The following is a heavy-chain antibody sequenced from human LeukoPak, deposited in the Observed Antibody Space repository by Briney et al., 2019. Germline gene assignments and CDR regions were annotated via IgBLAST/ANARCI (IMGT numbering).Heavy chain of an antibody. V-gene: IGHV4-30-2*01. CDR2: IYHSGST. CDR1: GGSISSGGYY. J-gene: IGHJ6*03. Sequence: SETLSLTCTVSGGSISSGGYYWSWIRQPPGKGLEWIGYIYHSGSTYYNPSLKSRVTISVDRSKNQFSLKLSSVTAADTAVYYCARVIGCSSTSCYSYYYYYMDVWGKGTTVTVSS. CDR3: ARVIGCSSTSCYSYYYYYMDV. D-gene: IGHD2-2*02.